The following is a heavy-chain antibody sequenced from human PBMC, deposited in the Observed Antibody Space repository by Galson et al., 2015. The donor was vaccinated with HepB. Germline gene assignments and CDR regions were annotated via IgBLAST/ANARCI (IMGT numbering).Heavy chain of an antibody. CDR3: ARHRAYSGTYYNYYMDV. CDR1: GYSFTTYW. D-gene: IGHD1-26*01. Sequence: QSGAEVKKPGESLKISCKGSGYSFTTYWIGWVRQMPGKGLEWMGIIYPGASDTRYSPPFQGQVTISADKSISTAYLQWSSLKASDTAMYYCARHRAYSGTYYNYYMDVWGKGTTVTVSS. V-gene: IGHV5-51*01. CDR2: IYPGASDT. J-gene: IGHJ6*03.